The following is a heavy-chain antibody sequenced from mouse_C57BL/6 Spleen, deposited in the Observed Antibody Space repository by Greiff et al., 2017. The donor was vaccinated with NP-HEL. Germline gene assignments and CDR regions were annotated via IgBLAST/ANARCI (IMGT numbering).Heavy chain of an antibody. D-gene: IGHD1-1*01. CDR3: AVFYYGSKEDG. CDR2: IYPRSGNT. CDR1: GYTFTSYG. Sequence: VQLQQSGAELVRPGASVKLSCTASGYTFTSYGISWVNQRSGQGLEWIGEIYPRSGNTYYNEKFKGQATLTADKSSSTAYLQLRSLTSEDTAVYVSAVFYYGSKEDGWGQGTTVTVSS. V-gene: IGHV1-81*01. J-gene: IGHJ1*01.